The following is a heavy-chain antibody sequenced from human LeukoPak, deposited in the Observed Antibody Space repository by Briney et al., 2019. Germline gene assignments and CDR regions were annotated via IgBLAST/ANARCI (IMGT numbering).Heavy chain of an antibody. Sequence: ASVKVSCKASGYTFTSYDINWVRQATGQGLEWMGWMNPNSGNTGYAQKFQGRVTMTRNTSISTAYMELSSLRSEDTAVYYCARGLGDYDSSGYRIRDYWGQGTLVTVSS. D-gene: IGHD3-22*01. CDR1: GYTFTSYD. J-gene: IGHJ4*02. CDR2: MNPNSGNT. V-gene: IGHV1-8*01. CDR3: ARGLGDYDSSGYRIRDY.